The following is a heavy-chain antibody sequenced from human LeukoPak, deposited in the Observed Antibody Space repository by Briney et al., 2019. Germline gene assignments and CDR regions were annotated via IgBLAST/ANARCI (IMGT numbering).Heavy chain of an antibody. Sequence: GGSLRLSCAASGFTFSSYGMHWVRQAPGKGLEWVAFIRYDGSNKYYADSVKGRFTISRDNSKNTLYLQMNSLRAEDTAVYYCARDRSSSWYSMYYFDYWGQGTLVTVSS. CDR3: ARDRSSSWYSMYYFDY. V-gene: IGHV3-30*02. D-gene: IGHD6-13*01. J-gene: IGHJ4*02. CDR1: GFTFSSYG. CDR2: IRYDGSNK.